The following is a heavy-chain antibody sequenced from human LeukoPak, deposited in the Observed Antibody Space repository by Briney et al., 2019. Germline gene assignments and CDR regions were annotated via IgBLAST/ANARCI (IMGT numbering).Heavy chain of an antibody. CDR1: GFTVSSNY. D-gene: IGHD1-20*01. V-gene: IGHV3-53*01. J-gene: IGHJ6*02. CDR2: IYSGGST. Sequence: QTGGSLRLSCAASGFTVSSNYMSWVREATGKGLEWVSVIYSGGSTYYADSVKGRFTISRDNSKNTLYLQMNSLRAEDTAVYYCARDNWNDHYYGMDVWGQGTTVTVSS. CDR3: ARDNWNDHYYGMDV.